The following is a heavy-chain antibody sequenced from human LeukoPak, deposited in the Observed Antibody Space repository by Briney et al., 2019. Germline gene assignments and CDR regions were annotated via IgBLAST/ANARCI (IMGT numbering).Heavy chain of an antibody. V-gene: IGHV3-21*01. J-gene: IGHJ4*02. CDR1: GFIFRDYH. CDR2: ISDRSNYI. CDR3: VRDSDTYGDHTTRRFDS. D-gene: IGHD4-17*01. Sequence: GGSLRLSCAASGFIFRDYHIHWVRQAPGKGLEWVSCISDRSNYIYYADSVKGRFIISRDNAKNSLYLELNSLRAEDTAVYHCVRDSDTYGDHTTRRFDSWGQGTLVTVS.